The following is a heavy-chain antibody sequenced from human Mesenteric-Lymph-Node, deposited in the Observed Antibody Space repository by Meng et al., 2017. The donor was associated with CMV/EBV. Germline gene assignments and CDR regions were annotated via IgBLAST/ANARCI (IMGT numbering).Heavy chain of an antibody. Sequence: SVKVSCKASGYTFTSYAISWVRQAPGQGLEWMGGIIPILGIANYAQKFQGRVTITADKSTSTAYMELSSLRSEDTAVYYCATLYALRDYYYYGMDVWGQGTTVTVSS. CDR2: IIPILGIA. D-gene: IGHD2-2*02. CDR3: ATLYALRDYYYYGMDV. V-gene: IGHV1-69*10. J-gene: IGHJ6*02. CDR1: GYTFTSYA.